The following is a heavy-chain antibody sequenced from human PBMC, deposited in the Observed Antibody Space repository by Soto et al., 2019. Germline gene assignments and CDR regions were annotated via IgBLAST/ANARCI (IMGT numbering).Heavy chain of an antibody. Sequence: SETLSLTCTVSGGSISSGGYYWSWIRQHPGKGLEWIGYIYYSGSTYYNPSLKSRVTISVDTSKNQFSLKLSSVTAADTAVYYCARSSFSDRNYYYDSSGYFDYWGQGTMVTV. V-gene: IGHV4-31*03. CDR2: IYYSGST. CDR1: GGSISSGGYY. J-gene: IGHJ4*02. D-gene: IGHD3-22*01. CDR3: ARSSFSDRNYYYDSSGYFDY.